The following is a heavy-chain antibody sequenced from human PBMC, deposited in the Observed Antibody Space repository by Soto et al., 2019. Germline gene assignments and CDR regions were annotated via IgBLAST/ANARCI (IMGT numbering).Heavy chain of an antibody. V-gene: IGHV3-33*01. D-gene: IGHD6-19*01. CDR3: ARSRSSGWYNLDY. CDR1: GFTFSTYA. CDR2: IWYDGDNQ. Sequence: QVQLVESGGGVVQPGRSLRLSCAASGFTFSTYAMHWVRQAPGKGLEWVAVIWYDGDNQYYADSVKGRFTISRDNSKNKLYLQMNSLRAEDTAVYYCARSRSSGWYNLDYWGQGTLVTVSS. J-gene: IGHJ4*02.